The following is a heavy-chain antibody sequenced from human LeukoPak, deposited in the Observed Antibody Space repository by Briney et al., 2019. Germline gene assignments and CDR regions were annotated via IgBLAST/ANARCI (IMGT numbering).Heavy chain of an antibody. V-gene: IGHV3-30-3*01. CDR2: ISYDGSHK. J-gene: IGHJ4*02. D-gene: IGHD3-10*01. CDR3: ASLVLLWLGELISANDRDY. Sequence: PGGSLRLSCAASGFTFGTYAMHWVRQAPGTGLEWVAFISYDGSHKYYADSVKGRFTISRDNSKNTLYLQMNSLRAEDTAVYYCASLVLLWLGELISANDRDYWGQGTLVTVSS. CDR1: GFTFGTYA.